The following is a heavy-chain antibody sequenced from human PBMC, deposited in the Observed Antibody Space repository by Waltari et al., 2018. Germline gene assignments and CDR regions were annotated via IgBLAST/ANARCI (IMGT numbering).Heavy chain of an antibody. Sequence: VQLVESGGGLVQPGGSLRLSCAASGFTFRSYEMNWVRQAPGTGLEWVSYISSSGSTICYEDCVKGRLTMSRDNAKNSLYLQMNSLRAEDTAVYYCARDSGYEDYWGQGTLVTVSS. CDR1: GFTFRSYE. D-gene: IGHD5-12*01. J-gene: IGHJ4*02. CDR3: ARDSGYEDY. CDR2: ISSSGSTI. V-gene: IGHV3-48*03.